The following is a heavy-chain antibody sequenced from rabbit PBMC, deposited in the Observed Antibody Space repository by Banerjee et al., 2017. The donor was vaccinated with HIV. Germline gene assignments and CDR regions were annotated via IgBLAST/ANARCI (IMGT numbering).Heavy chain of an antibody. V-gene: IGHV1S40*01. CDR3: ARNYYSYGNTGYSYYYGMDL. Sequence: QSLEESGGGLVKPGASLTLTCTASGFTLSSNYMCWVRQAPGKGLEWIACIYTGNSDSTYYASWAKGRFTISKTSSTTVTLQMTSLTAADTATYFCARNYYSYGNTGYSYYYGMDLWGQGTLVTVS. CDR1: GFTLSSNY. D-gene: IGHD6-1*01. J-gene: IGHJ6*01. CDR2: IYTGNSDST.